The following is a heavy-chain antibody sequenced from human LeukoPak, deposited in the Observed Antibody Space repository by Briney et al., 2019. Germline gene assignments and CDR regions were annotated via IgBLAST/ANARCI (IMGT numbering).Heavy chain of an antibody. V-gene: IGHV1-3*03. J-gene: IGHJ4*02. CDR1: GYTFTSYA. Sequence: ASVKVSCKASGYTFTSYAMHWVRQAPGQRLEWTGWINAGNGNTKYSQEFQGRVTITRDTSASTAYMELSSLRSEDMAVYYCARGLSYYGSGSYLYYWGQGTLVTVSS. CDR2: INAGNGNT. D-gene: IGHD3-10*01. CDR3: ARGLSYYGSGSYLYY.